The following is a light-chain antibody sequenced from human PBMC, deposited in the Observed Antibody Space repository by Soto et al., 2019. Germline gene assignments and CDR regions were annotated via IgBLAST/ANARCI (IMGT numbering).Light chain of an antibody. CDR2: AAS. CDR1: QIINGY. Sequence: DIQMTQSPSSLSASVGDRVTITCRASQIINGYLNWYQQKPGKAPKLLIYAASSLQSGVPSRFSGSGSGTDFTLTISSLQPEEFATYYCQQSYSTPLTVGGGTKVDI. CDR3: QQSYSTPLT. V-gene: IGKV1-39*01. J-gene: IGKJ4*01.